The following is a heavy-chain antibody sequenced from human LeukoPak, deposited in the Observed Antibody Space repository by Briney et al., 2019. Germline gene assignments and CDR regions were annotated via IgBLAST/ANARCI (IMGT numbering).Heavy chain of an antibody. CDR3: ARAKGMTGSYFDS. CDR1: GGSFSGDY. Sequence: PSETLSLTCAVYGGSFSGDYWSWISQPPGKGLEWIGEINHSGSTNYNPSLKSRVTISVDTSKNQFSLKLTSVTAADTAVYYCARAKGMTGSYFDSWGQGTLVTVSS. CDR2: INHSGST. J-gene: IGHJ4*02. D-gene: IGHD3-9*01. V-gene: IGHV4-34*01.